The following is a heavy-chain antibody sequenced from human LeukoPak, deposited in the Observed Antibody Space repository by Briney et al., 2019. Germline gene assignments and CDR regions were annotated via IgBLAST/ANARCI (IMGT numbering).Heavy chain of an antibody. CDR3: ATLGGKQWLVRGAYYFDY. CDR1: GYTLTELS. Sequence: ASVKVSCKASGYTLTELSMHWVRQAPGKGLEWMGGFDPEDGETIYAQKFQGRVTMTEDTSTDTAYMELSSLRSEDTAVYYCATLGGKQWLVRGAYYFDYWGQGTLVTVSS. D-gene: IGHD6-19*01. CDR2: FDPEDGET. J-gene: IGHJ4*02. V-gene: IGHV1-24*01.